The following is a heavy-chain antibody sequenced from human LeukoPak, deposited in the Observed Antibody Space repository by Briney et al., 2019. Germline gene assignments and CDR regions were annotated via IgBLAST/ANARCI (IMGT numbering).Heavy chain of an antibody. CDR3: ARDVPYYYYGMDV. J-gene: IGHJ6*02. D-gene: IGHD3-10*02. V-gene: IGHV3-30*04. Sequence: GGSLRLSCAASGFTSSSYAMHWVRQAPGKGLEWVALISYDGTNKYYADSVKGRFTISRDNSKNTLYLQMNSLRAEDTTVYYCARDVPYYYYGMDVWGLGTTVTVSS. CDR2: ISYDGTNK. CDR1: GFTSSSYA.